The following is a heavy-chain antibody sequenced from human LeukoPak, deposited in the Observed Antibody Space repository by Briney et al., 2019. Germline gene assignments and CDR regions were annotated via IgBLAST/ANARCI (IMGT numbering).Heavy chain of an antibody. J-gene: IGHJ4*02. CDR3: ARGAAGSSAWYSHFNY. V-gene: IGHV4-59*01. Sequence: SETLSLTCTVSGGSISSYYWNWIRQPPGKGLEWIGYIYNSGSTNYNHSLKSRVTISVDTSKNQFSLKLSSVTVADTAVYYCARGAAGSSAWYSHFNYWGQGTLVTVSS. CDR1: GGSISSYY. CDR2: IYNSGST. D-gene: IGHD6-19*01.